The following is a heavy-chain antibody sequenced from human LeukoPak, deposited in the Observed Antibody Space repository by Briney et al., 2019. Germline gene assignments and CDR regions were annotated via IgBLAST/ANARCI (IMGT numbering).Heavy chain of an antibody. J-gene: IGHJ6*02. CDR1: GFTFSSYS. V-gene: IGHV3-48*01. D-gene: IGHD4-11*01. CDR2: ISSSSSTI. Sequence: GGSLSLSCAASGFTFSSYSMNWVRQAPGKGLEWVSYISSSSSTIYYADSVKGRFTISRDNSKNTLYLQMNSLRAEDTAVYFCAKAQCTILQYFYDGMDVWGQGATVTVSS. CDR3: AKAQCTILQYFYDGMDV.